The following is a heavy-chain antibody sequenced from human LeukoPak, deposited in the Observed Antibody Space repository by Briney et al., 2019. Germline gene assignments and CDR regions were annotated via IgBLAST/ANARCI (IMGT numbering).Heavy chain of an antibody. Sequence: GGSLRLSCAASGFTFSSYAMSWVRQAPGKGLEWVSAISGSGGSTYYADSVRGRFTISRDNSKNTLYLQMNSLRAEDTAVYYCARDEGNSQTNWFDPWGQGTLVTVSS. J-gene: IGHJ5*02. CDR1: GFTFSSYA. CDR2: ISGSGGST. D-gene: IGHD2-21*01. CDR3: ARDEGNSQTNWFDP. V-gene: IGHV3-23*01.